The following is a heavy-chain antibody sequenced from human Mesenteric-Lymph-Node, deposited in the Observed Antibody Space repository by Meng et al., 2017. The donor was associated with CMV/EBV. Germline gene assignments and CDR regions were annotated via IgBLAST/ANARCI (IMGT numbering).Heavy chain of an antibody. CDR3: ARNQHFHLGNYHYDY. D-gene: IGHD3-3*01. CDR1: GYGFTTYW. V-gene: IGHV5-51*06. J-gene: IGHJ4*02. Sequence: GESLKISCKGSGYGFTTYWIGWVRQMPGRGLEWMGIIYPGDSDTRYSPSFQGQVLISADKSINTAYLQWSSLKATDTARYYCARNQHFHLGNYHYDYWGQGTLVTVSS. CDR2: IYPGDSDT.